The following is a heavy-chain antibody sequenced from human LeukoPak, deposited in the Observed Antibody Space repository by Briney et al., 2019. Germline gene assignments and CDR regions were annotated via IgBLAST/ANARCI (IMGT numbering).Heavy chain of an antibody. J-gene: IGHJ2*01. Sequence: SETLSLTCTVSGGSISSYYWSWIRQPAGKGLEWIGRIYTSGSTNYNPSLKSRVTMSVDTSKNQFSLKLSSVTAADTAVYYCARERPAADIVVVPAAIRNYWYFDLWGRGTLVTVSS. CDR1: GGSISSYY. CDR3: ARERPAADIVVVPAAIRNYWYFDL. CDR2: IYTSGST. D-gene: IGHD2-2*01. V-gene: IGHV4-4*07.